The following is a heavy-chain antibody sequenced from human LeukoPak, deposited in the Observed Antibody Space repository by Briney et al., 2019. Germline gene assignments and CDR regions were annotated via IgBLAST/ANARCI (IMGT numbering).Heavy chain of an antibody. Sequence: KPSETLSLTCAVYGGSFSGYYWSWIRQPPGKGLEWIGYIYYSGSTNYNPSLKSRVTISVDTSKNQFSLKLSSVTAADTAVYYCARGIRPSIAASGFLYYYYYYMDVWGKGTTVTVSS. CDR3: ARGIRPSIAASGFLYYYYYYMDV. J-gene: IGHJ6*03. V-gene: IGHV4-59*01. D-gene: IGHD6-6*01. CDR1: GGSFSGYY. CDR2: IYYSGST.